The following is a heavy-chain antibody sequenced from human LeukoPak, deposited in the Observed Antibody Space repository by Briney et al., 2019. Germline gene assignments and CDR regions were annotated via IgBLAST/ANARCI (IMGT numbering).Heavy chain of an antibody. CDR2: IYYSGST. D-gene: IGHD5-18*01. Sequence: PSETLSLTCAVYGGSFSGYYWSWIRQPPGKGLEWIGYIYYSGSTNYNPSLKSRVTISVDTSKNQFSLKLSSVTAADTAVYYCARGERGYSYGPSAYYFDYWGQGTLVTVSS. CDR3: ARGERGYSYGPSAYYFDY. CDR1: GGSFSGYY. J-gene: IGHJ4*02. V-gene: IGHV4-59*01.